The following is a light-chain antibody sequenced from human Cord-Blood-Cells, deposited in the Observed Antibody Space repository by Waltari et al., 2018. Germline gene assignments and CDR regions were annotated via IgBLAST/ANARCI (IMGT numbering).Light chain of an antibody. CDR1: SSDVGGYNY. CDR3: SSYTSSSTYV. Sequence: QSALTQPASVSGSPGQSLTISCTGTSSDVGGYNYVSWSQQHPGKAPKLMIYDVSKRPSGVSNRFSGSKSGNTASLTISGLQAEDEADYYCSSYTSSSTYVFGTGTKVTVL. V-gene: IGLV2-14*01. CDR2: DVS. J-gene: IGLJ1*01.